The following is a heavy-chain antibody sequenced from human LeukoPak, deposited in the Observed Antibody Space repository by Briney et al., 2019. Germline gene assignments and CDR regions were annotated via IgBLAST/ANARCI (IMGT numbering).Heavy chain of an antibody. V-gene: IGHV4-39*01. CDR3: ASIAAAGYYYFDY. D-gene: IGHD6-13*01. Sequence: PSETLSLTCTVSGGSISSSSYYWGWIRQPPGKGLEWIGSIYYSGSTYYNPSLKSRVTISVDTSKNQFSLKLSSVTAADTAVYCCASIAAAGYYYFDYWGQGTLVTVSS. CDR1: GGSISSSSYY. J-gene: IGHJ4*02. CDR2: IYYSGST.